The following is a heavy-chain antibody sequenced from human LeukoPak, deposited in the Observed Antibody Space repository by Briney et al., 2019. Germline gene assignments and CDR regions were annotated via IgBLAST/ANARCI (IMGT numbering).Heavy chain of an antibody. CDR3: ARGLSGSPNDY. V-gene: IGHV3-30*03. Sequence: GGSLRLSCAASGFTFSSYGMHWVRQAPGKGLEWVAVISYDGSNKYYADSVKGRFTIFRDNSKNTLYLQMNSLRAEDTAVYYCARGLSGSPNDYWGQGTLVTVSS. CDR2: ISYDGSNK. CDR1: GFTFSSYG. D-gene: IGHD5-12*01. J-gene: IGHJ4*02.